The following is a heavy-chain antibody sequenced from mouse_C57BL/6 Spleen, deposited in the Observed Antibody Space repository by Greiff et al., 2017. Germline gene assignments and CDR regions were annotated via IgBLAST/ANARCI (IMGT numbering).Heavy chain of an antibody. CDR1: GFTFSDYG. V-gene: IGHV5-17*01. J-gene: IGHJ2*01. Sequence: EVKLVESGGGLVKPGGSVKLSCAASGFTFSDYGMHWVRQTPEKGLEWVAYISRGSSTIYYADKVKGRLTISRDNAKNTLFLQMTSLRSEDAAMYYCARGSSSYDYFDYWGQGTTLTVSS. CDR3: ARGSSSYDYFDY. CDR2: ISRGSSTI. D-gene: IGHD1-1*01.